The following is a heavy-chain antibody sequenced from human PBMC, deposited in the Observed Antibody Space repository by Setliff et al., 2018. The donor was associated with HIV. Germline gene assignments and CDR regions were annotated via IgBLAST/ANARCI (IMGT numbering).Heavy chain of an antibody. CDR3: ARWYTTGRGWFDP. D-gene: IGHD6-25*01. Sequence: SETLSLTCTVSGGSINSGEYYWSWSRQRPGKGLEWIGYIYYTGDTYYNPPLKSRVTISIDTSKNQFSLRLSSVTAADTAVYYCARWYTTGRGWFDPWGQGTLVTVS. CDR1: GGSINSGEYY. V-gene: IGHV4-31*03. CDR2: IYYTGDT. J-gene: IGHJ5*02.